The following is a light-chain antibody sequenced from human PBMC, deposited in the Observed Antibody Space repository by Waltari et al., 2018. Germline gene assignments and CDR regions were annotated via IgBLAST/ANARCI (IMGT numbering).Light chain of an antibody. J-gene: IGLJ3*02. CDR2: VNSDGSH. V-gene: IGLV4-69*01. Sequence: QLVVTQSPSASASLGASVKLTCTLSSGHSSNIIAWHQQQPEKGPRYLMKVNSDGSHNKGDEIPDRFSGSSSGAERYLTISSLQSEDEADYYCQTGGHGTWVFGGGTKLTVL. CDR1: SGHSSNI. CDR3: QTGGHGTWV.